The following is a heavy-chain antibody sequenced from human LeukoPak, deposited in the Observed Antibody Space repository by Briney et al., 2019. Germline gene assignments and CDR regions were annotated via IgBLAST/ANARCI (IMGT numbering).Heavy chain of an antibody. CDR2: IYYSGST. Sequence: SQTLSLTCTVSGGSISSGDYYWSWIRQPPGKGLEWIGYIYYSGSTYYNPSLKSRVTISVDTSKNQFSLKLSSVTAADTAVYYCARVHYDFRSALMGAFDIWGQGTMVTVSS. CDR3: ARVHYDFRSALMGAFDI. CDR1: GGSISSGDYY. J-gene: IGHJ3*02. V-gene: IGHV4-30-4*01. D-gene: IGHD3-3*01.